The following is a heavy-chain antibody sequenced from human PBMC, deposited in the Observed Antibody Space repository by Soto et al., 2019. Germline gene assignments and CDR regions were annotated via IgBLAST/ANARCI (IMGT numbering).Heavy chain of an antibody. CDR3: ARESVGTTATLDYYYCYMDV. V-gene: IGHV1-2*02. CDR2: INPNSGRT. Sequence: QVQLVQSGAEVKKPGASVKVSCKASGDAFSQFYIHWIRKAPGQGLGWMGLINPNSGRTKFSQNFQGGGAMTRDASIKTVYMELSGLRSDATAAYYCARESVGTTATLDYYYCYMDVWGKGTTVTVSS. D-gene: IGHD4-17*01. J-gene: IGHJ6*03. CDR1: GDAFSQFY.